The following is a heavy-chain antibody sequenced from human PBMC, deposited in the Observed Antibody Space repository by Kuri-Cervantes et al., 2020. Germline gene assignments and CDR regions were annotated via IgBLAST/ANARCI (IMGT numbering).Heavy chain of an antibody. V-gene: IGHV1-24*01. CDR1: GYTLTELS. CDR3: ARGRDWNYAFDI. CDR2: FDPEDGET. Sequence: ASVKVSCKVSGYTLTELSMHWVRQAPGKGLEWMGGFDPEDGETVYAQKFQGRVTMTEDTSTDTVYMELRSLRSDDTAVYYCARGRDWNYAFDIWGQGTMVTVSS. D-gene: IGHD1-7*01. J-gene: IGHJ3*02.